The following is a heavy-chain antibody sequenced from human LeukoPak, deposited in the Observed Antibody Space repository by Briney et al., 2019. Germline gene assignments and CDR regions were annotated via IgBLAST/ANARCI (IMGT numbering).Heavy chain of an antibody. J-gene: IGHJ6*02. V-gene: IGHV4-59*01. Sequence: SETLSLTCTVSGGSISSYYWSWIRQPPGKGLEWIGYIYYSGSTNYNPSPKSRVTISVDTSKNQFSLKLSSVTAADTAVYYCARRIDGMDVWGQGTTVTVSS. CDR1: GGSISSYY. CDR3: ARRIDGMDV. CDR2: IYYSGST.